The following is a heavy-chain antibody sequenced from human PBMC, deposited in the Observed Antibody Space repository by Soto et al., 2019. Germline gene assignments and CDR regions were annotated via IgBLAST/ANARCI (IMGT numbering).Heavy chain of an antibody. CDR2: IFYSGTA. CDR3: AREVIPPVPQRADGCFYV. CDR1: GGSISSGNHF. D-gene: IGHD3-16*02. Sequence: QVQLQEAGPGLVKPSQTLSLTCIVSGGSISSGNHFWSWIRQPPGKGLEWIGYIFYSGTAYYNSSPKGRISISINPFKNQFLLNPSSVAAADHAIVYCAREVIPPVPQRADGCFYVLGQGTMVTVSS. V-gene: IGHV4-30-4*01. J-gene: IGHJ3*01.